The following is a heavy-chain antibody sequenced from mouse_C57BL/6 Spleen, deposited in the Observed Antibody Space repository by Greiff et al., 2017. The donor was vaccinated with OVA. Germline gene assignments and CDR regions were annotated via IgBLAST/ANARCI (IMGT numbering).Heavy chain of an antibody. CDR3: ARDSNDFVWLAY. CDR2: IDPSDSYT. D-gene: IGHD2-12*01. J-gene: IGHJ3*01. Sequence: QVQLQQPGAELVMPGASVKLSCKASGYTFTSYWMHWVKQRPGQGLEWIGEIDPSDSYTNYNQKFKGKSTLTVDKSSSTAYMQLSSLTSEDSAVYYCARDSNDFVWLAYWGQGTLVTVSA. V-gene: IGHV1-69*01. CDR1: GYTFTSYW.